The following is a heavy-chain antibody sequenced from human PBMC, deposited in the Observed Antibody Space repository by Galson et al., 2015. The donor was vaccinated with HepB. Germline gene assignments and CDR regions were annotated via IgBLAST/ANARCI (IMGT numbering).Heavy chain of an antibody. D-gene: IGHD2-2*01. J-gene: IGHJ6*03. CDR1: GYTFTGYY. Sequence: SVKVSCKASGYTFTGYYMHWVRQAPGQGLEWMGWINPNSGGTNYAQKFQGRVTMTRDTSISTAYMELSRLRSDDTAVYYCARDARGNYCSSTSCPVSPDYYMDVWGKGTTITISS. V-gene: IGHV1-2*02. CDR3: ARDARGNYCSSTSCPVSPDYYMDV. CDR2: INPNSGGT.